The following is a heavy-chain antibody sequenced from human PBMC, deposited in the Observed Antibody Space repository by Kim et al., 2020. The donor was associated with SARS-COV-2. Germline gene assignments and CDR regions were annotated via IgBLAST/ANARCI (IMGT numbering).Heavy chain of an antibody. D-gene: IGHD3-10*01. CDR1: GGSFSGYY. J-gene: IGHJ1*01. CDR3: AREGFSGISEYFQH. Sequence: SETLSLTCAVYGGSFSGYYWSWIRQPPGKGLEWIGEINHSGSTNYNPSLKSRVTISVDTSKNQFSLKLSSVTAADTAVYYCAREGFSGISEYFQHWGQGTLVTVSS. V-gene: IGHV4-34*01. CDR2: INHSGST.